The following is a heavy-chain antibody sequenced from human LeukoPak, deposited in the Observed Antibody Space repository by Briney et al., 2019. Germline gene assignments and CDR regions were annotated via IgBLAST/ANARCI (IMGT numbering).Heavy chain of an antibody. D-gene: IGHD2-15*01. CDR1: GLTVSSYS. CDR3: ARARASGRSGFDY. Sequence: GGSLRLSCAASGLTVSSYSMNWVRQAPGKGLEWVSYISSSSSTIYYADSVKGRFTISRGNAKNSLYLQMNSLRDEDTAVYYCARARASGRSGFDYWGQGTLVTVSS. V-gene: IGHV3-48*02. J-gene: IGHJ4*02. CDR2: ISSSSSTI.